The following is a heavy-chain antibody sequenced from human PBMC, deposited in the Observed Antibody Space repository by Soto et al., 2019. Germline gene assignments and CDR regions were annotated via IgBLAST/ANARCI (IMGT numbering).Heavy chain of an antibody. CDR2: INHSGST. V-gene: IGHV4-34*01. D-gene: IGHD3-10*01. CDR1: GGSFSGYY. Sequence: SETLSLTCAVYGGSFSGYYWSWIRQPPGKGLEWIGEINHSGSTNYNPSLKSRVTITVDTSKNQFSLKLSSVTAADTAVYYCARGHMVRGYYYYYGMDVWGQGTTVTVSS. CDR3: ARGHMVRGYYYYYGMDV. J-gene: IGHJ6*02.